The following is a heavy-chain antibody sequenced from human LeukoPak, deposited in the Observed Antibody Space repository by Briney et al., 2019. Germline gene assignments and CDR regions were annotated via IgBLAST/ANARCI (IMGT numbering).Heavy chain of an antibody. CDR2: IWSDGTEK. V-gene: IGHV3-33*06. D-gene: IGHD4-11*01. Sequence: QTGGSLRLPCAACGFTYSHFGMHWVRQAPGKGLEWVAVIWSDGTEKYYGDAVKGRFTISRDNSRNTLYLQMNNLRDDDTAVYYCAKDAQRGFDYSNSLEYWGQGTLVIVSS. CDR1: GFTYSHFG. CDR3: AKDAQRGFDYSNSLEY. J-gene: IGHJ4*02.